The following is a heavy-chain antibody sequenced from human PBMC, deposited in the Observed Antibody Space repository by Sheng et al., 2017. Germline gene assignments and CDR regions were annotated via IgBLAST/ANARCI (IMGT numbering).Heavy chain of an antibody. CDR3: VRSGVPNGFDI. CDR1: GFTSSRHW. J-gene: IGHJ3*02. V-gene: IGHV3-74*03. Sequence: EVQLVESGGGSVHPGESLRLSCAASGFTSSRHWMQLVRQAPGKGLVWVSRIDGDGSTTTYADSVKGRFTIFRDNAKNTLYLQMNSLRAEDTAVYYCVRSGVPNGFDIWGQGTMVTVSS. CDR2: IDGDGSTT. D-gene: IGHD2-15*01.